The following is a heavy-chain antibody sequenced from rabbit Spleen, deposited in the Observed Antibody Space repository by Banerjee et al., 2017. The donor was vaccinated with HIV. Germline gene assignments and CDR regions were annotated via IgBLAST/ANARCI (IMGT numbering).Heavy chain of an antibody. V-gene: IGHV1S45*01. Sequence: EESGGGLVQPEGSLTLTCTASGLDFSSSYWICWVRQAPGKGLEWIACIYGGASGSAYYASWPKGRFTISKTSSTAVTLQMTSLTAADTATYFCARDTGSSFSSYGMDLWGQGTLVTVS. CDR2: IYGGASGSA. CDR3: ARDTGSSFSSYGMDL. J-gene: IGHJ6*01. D-gene: IGHD8-1*01. CDR1: GLDFSSSYW.